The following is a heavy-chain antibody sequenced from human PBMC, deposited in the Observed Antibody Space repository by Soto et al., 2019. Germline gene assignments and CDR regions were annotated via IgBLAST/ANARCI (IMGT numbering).Heavy chain of an antibody. CDR2: IVVGSGNT. D-gene: IGHD4-4*01. Sequence: ASVKVSCKASGFTFTSSAVQWVRQARGQRLEWIGWIVVGSGNTNYAQKFQERVTITRDMSTSTAYMELSSLRSEDTAVYYCAADGPMTTVTTRHYYYYGMDVWGQGTTVTVSS. J-gene: IGHJ6*02. CDR3: AADGPMTTVTTRHYYYYGMDV. V-gene: IGHV1-58*01. CDR1: GFTFTSSA.